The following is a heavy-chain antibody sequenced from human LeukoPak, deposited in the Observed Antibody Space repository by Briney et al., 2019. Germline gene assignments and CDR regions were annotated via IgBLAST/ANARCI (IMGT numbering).Heavy chain of an antibody. J-gene: IGHJ4*02. CDR1: GGSISSSSYY. Sequence: SETLSLTCTVSGGSISSSSYYWGWIRQPPGKELEWIGSIYYSGSTYYNPSLKSRVTISVDTSKNQCSLKLSSVTAADTAVYYCARLWIQLWPFDYWAQGTLVTVSS. CDR2: IYYSGST. D-gene: IGHD5-18*01. CDR3: ARLWIQLWPFDY. V-gene: IGHV4-39*01.